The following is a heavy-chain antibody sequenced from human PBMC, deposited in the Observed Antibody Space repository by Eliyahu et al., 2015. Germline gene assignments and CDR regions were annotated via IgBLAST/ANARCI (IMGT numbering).Heavy chain of an antibody. CDR1: GGSIXSSSYY. CDR2: IYYSGST. CDR3: ARLPAGITGTESLYYYGMDV. V-gene: IGHV4-39*01. Sequence: QLQLQESGPGLVKPSETLSLXCTVXGGSIXSSSYYXGWXRQPPGKGLEWIGSIYYSGSTYYNPSLKSRVTISVDTSKNQFSLKLSSVTAADTAVYYCARLPAGITGTESLYYYGMDVWGQGTTVTVSS. J-gene: IGHJ6*02. D-gene: IGHD1-20*01.